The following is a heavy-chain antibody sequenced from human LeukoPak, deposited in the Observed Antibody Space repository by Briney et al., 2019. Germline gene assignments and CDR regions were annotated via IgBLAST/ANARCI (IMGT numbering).Heavy chain of an antibody. J-gene: IGHJ4*02. CDR3: ARGGTYYYDGSGYFFFDY. Sequence: GGSLRLSCAASGFTFDDYAMHWVRQAPGKGLEWVSGISWNSGSIGYADSVKGRFTISRDNAKNSLYLQMNSLRAEDTAVYYCARGGTYYYDGSGYFFFDYWGQGTLVTVSS. V-gene: IGHV3-9*01. CDR1: GFTFDDYA. CDR2: ISWNSGSI. D-gene: IGHD3-22*01.